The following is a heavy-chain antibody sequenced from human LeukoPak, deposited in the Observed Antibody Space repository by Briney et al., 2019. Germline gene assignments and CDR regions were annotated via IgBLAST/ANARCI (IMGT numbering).Heavy chain of an antibody. CDR3: ARDSDGGNLDS. CDR2: IYSDAGT. V-gene: IGHV3-53*01. J-gene: IGHJ4*02. CDR1: GFSVSNYY. Sequence: GSLRLSCAVSGFSVSNYYMSWVRQAPGKGLAWVSLIYSDAGTSYADSVKGRFTNSRDNSKNTLFLQMNTLRAEDTAVYYCARDSDGGNLDSWGQGTLVTVSS. D-gene: IGHD3-10*01.